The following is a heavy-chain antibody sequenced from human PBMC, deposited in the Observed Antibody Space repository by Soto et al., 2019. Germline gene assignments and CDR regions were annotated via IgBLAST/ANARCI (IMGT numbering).Heavy chain of an antibody. CDR2: IKTDGSAK. Sequence: EVQLVESGGGLVQSGGSLRLSCAASGFMFSTHWMTWVRQAPGKGLEWVATIKTDGSAKYYVDSVKGRFTISRDNAKNSLYLQMNSLRDKDTAIYYCANDGGWDFGYWGKGTLVTVSS. D-gene: IGHD6-19*01. CDR1: GFMFSTHW. CDR3: ANDGGWDFGY. J-gene: IGHJ4*01. V-gene: IGHV3-7*01.